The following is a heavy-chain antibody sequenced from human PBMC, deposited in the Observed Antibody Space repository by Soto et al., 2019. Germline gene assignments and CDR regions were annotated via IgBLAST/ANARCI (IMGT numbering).Heavy chain of an antibody. CDR3: ASPGGYYDSSGPDGPYYYYYGMDV. CDR2: IIPIFGTA. Sequence: SVKVSCKASGGTFSSYAISWVRQAPGQGLEWMGGIIPIFGTANYAQKFQGRVTITADESTSTAYMELSSLRSEDTAVYYCASPGGYYDSSGPDGPYYYYYGMDVWGQGTTATVSS. D-gene: IGHD3-22*01. V-gene: IGHV1-69*13. CDR1: GGTFSSYA. J-gene: IGHJ6*02.